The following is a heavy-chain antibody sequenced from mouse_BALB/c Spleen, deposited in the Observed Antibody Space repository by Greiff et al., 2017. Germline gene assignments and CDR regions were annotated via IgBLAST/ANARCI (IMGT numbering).Heavy chain of an antibody. Sequence: DVQLVESGGGLVKPGGSLKLSCAASGFTFSDYYMYWVRQTPEKRLEWVATISDGGSYTYYPDSVKGRFTISRDNAKNNLYLQMSSLKSEDTAMYDCARGGKYFLAYWGQGTLVTVSA. D-gene: IGHD2-1*01. CDR1: GFTFSDYY. V-gene: IGHV5-4*02. CDR2: ISDGGSYT. J-gene: IGHJ3*01. CDR3: ARGGKYFLAY.